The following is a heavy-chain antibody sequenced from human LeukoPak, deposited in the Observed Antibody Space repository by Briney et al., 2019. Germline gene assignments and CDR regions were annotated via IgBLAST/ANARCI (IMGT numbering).Heavy chain of an antibody. Sequence: SETLSLTCAVYGGSFSGYYWSWIRQPPGKGLEWIGEVNHSGSTNYNPSLKSRVTISVDTSKNQFSLKLSSVTAADTAVYYCARAGSYGYDYWGQGTLVTVSS. CDR3: ARAGSYGYDY. CDR2: VNHSGST. V-gene: IGHV4-34*01. CDR1: GGSFSGYY. J-gene: IGHJ4*02. D-gene: IGHD5-18*01.